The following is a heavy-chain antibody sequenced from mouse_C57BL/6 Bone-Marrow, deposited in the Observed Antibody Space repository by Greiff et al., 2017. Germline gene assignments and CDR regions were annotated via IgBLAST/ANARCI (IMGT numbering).Heavy chain of an antibody. CDR1: GYTFTSYW. Sequence: VQRVESGTELVKPGASVKLSCKASGYTFTSYWMHWVKQRPGQGLEWIGNINPSNGGTNYNEKFKSKATLTVDKSSSTAYMQLSSLTSEDSAVYYCARRSAVVDLWYFDVWGTGTTVTVSS. CDR3: ARRSAVVDLWYFDV. J-gene: IGHJ1*03. V-gene: IGHV1-53*01. CDR2: INPSNGGT. D-gene: IGHD1-1*01.